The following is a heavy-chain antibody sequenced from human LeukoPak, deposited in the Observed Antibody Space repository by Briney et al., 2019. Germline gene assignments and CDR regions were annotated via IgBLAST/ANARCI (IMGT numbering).Heavy chain of an antibody. Sequence: GASVKVSRKASGCTFTSYGISWVRQAPGQGLEWMGWISAYNGNTNYAQKLQGRVTMTTDTSTSTAYMELRSLRSDDTAVYYCARDVVGATDLDYWGQGTLVTVSS. CDR2: ISAYNGNT. V-gene: IGHV1-18*01. D-gene: IGHD1-26*01. CDR1: GCTFTSYG. J-gene: IGHJ4*02. CDR3: ARDVVGATDLDY.